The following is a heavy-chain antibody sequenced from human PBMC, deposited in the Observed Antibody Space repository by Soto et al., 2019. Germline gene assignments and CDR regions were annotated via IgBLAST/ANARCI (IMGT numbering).Heavy chain of an antibody. Sequence: ASVKVSCKASGGTFSSYAISWVRQAPGQGLEWMGGIIPIFGTANYAQKFQGRVTITADESTSTAYMELSSLRSEDTAVYYCARLVGYARGAFDIWGQGTMVTVSS. CDR2: IIPIFGTA. J-gene: IGHJ3*02. CDR3: ARLVGYARGAFDI. V-gene: IGHV1-69*13. CDR1: GGTFSSYA. D-gene: IGHD2-8*02.